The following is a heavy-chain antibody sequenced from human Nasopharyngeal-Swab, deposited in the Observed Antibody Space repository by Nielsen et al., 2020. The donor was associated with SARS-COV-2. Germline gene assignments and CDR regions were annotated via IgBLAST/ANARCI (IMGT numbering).Heavy chain of an antibody. CDR3: AKNYGSGGYRSSNYYYDGMDV. D-gene: IGHD3-10*01. V-gene: IGHV3-23*01. CDR2: ITGTGGST. J-gene: IGHJ6*02. Sequence: GESLKISCAASGFTFSNYAMSWVRQAPGKGLEWVSHITGTGGSTYYADSVKGRFTISRDNSKDTLYLQMNSLRAEDTAVYYCAKNYGSGGYRSSNYYYDGMDVWGQGTTVTVSS. CDR1: GFTFSNYA.